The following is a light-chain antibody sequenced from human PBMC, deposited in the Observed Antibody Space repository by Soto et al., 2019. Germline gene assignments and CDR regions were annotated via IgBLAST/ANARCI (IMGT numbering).Light chain of an antibody. CDR3: SSYAGSNIWV. Sequence: QSVLTQSPSASGYPGQSVTISCTGTSSDVGNYKYVSWYQQHPGKAPKLMIYEVSKRPSGVPDRFSGSTSGNTASLTVSGLQVEDEADYYCSSYAGSNIWVFGGGTKVTVL. V-gene: IGLV2-8*01. CDR2: EVS. J-gene: IGLJ3*02. CDR1: SSDVGNYKY.